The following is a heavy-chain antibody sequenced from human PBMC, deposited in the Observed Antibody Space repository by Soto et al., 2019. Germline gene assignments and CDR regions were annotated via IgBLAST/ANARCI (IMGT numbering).Heavy chain of an antibody. CDR2: INHSGRV. J-gene: IGHJ5*01. D-gene: IGHD3-22*01. CDR1: GGSFSGHS. Sequence: SETVSLTCAVYGGSFSGHSWTWIRQSPGKGLEWIGDINHSGRVNYSPSLKSRVTISLDTSKNQFSLTLSAVTAADTAMYYCSTRAYDTNGYYRFDPWGQGTLVTVSS. V-gene: IGHV4-34*01. CDR3: STRAYDTNGYYRFDP.